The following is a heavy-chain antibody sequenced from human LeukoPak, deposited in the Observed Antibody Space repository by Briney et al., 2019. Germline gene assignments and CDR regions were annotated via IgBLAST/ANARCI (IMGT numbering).Heavy chain of an antibody. J-gene: IGHJ4*02. CDR2: TNHSGST. CDR3: ARSRASYYDFWSGYTNGGYYFDY. CDR1: GGSFSGYY. Sequence: SETLSLTCAVYGGSFSGYYWSWIRQPPGKGLEWIGETNHSGSTNYNPSLKSRVTISVDTSKNQFSLKLSSVTAADTAVYYCARSRASYYDFWSGYTNGGYYFDYWGQGTLVTVSS. V-gene: IGHV4-34*01. D-gene: IGHD3-3*01.